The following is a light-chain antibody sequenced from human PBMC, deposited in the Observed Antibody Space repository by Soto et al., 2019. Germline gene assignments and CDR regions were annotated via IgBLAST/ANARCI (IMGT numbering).Light chain of an antibody. CDR1: SSDVGGYNF. J-gene: IGLJ2*01. CDR3: ISYAGSNIVV. Sequence: QSALTQPPSASGSPGQSVTISCTGTSSDVGGYNFVSWYQQHPGKAPKLMIYEVSERPSGVPDRFSGSKSGNTASLTVSGIKAEDEADYYCISYAGSNIVVFGGGTKLTVL. CDR2: EVS. V-gene: IGLV2-8*01.